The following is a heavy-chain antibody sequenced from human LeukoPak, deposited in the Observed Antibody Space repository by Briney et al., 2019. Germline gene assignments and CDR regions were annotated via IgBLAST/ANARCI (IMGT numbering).Heavy chain of an antibody. CDR3: ARQMRYSGYAFDI. Sequence: SETLSLTCTVSGDSISSGDYYWSWIRQPAGKGLEWIGRISSSGSTNYNPSLKSRVTISVDTSKNQFSLKLSSVTAADTAVYYCARQMRYSGYAFDIWGQGTMVTVSS. D-gene: IGHD5-12*01. CDR1: GDSISSGDYY. CDR2: ISSSGST. J-gene: IGHJ3*02. V-gene: IGHV4-61*02.